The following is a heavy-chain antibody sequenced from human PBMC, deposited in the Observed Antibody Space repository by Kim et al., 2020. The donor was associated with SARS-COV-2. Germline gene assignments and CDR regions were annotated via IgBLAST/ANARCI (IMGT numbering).Heavy chain of an antibody. J-gene: IGHJ6*02. D-gene: IGHD6-19*01. V-gene: IGHV6-1*01. CDR3: ARAIAVAGRYYYYGMDV. Sequence: VKSRLTISPDTSKNQFSLQLNSVTPEDTAVYYCARAIAVAGRYYYYGMDVWGQGTTVTVSS.